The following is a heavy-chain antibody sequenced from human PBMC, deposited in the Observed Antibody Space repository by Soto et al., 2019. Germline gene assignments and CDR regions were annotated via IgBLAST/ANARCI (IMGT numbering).Heavy chain of an antibody. V-gene: IGHV3-30-3*01. CDR1: GFTFSSYA. D-gene: IGHD6-6*01. J-gene: IGHJ6*02. CDR2: ISYDGSNK. Sequence: QVQLVESGGGVVQPGRSLRLSCAASGFTFSSYAMPWVRQAPGKGLEWVAVISYDGSNKYYADSVKGRFTISRDNSKNTLYLQMNSLRAEDTDVYYCARDNTSSSGYYYGMDVWGQGTTVTVSS. CDR3: ARDNTSSSGYYYGMDV.